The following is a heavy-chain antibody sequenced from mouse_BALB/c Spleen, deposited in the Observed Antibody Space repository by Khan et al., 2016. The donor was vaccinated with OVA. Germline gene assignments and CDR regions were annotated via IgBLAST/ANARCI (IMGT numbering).Heavy chain of an antibody. Sequence: QVQLQQSGPELVKPGTSVKMSCTASGYTFTDYVLTWVKQQSGQGLEWIGEIYPGSGNTYYNEKFKDQATLTADKYSDTAYMQLSRLASEDSAVDCYARGGYGTSVAFWGQGTLVTVSA. CDR3: ARGGYGTSVAF. J-gene: IGHJ3*01. D-gene: IGHD1-1*01. V-gene: IGHV1-81*01. CDR2: IYPGSGNT. CDR1: GYTFTDYV.